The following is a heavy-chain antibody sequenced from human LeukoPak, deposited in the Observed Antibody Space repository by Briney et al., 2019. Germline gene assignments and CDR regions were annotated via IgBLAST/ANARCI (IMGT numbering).Heavy chain of an antibody. CDR3: ARAAILTGNYADYNWFDP. CDR1: GYTFTSYD. V-gene: IGHV1-8*01. J-gene: IGHJ5*02. D-gene: IGHD3-9*01. CDR2: MNPNSGNT. Sequence: ASVKVSCKASGYTFTSYDINWVRQATGQGLEWMGWMNPNSGNTGYAQKFQGRVTMTRNTSISTAYMELSSLRSEDTAVYYCARAAILTGNYADYNWFDPWGQGTLVTVSS.